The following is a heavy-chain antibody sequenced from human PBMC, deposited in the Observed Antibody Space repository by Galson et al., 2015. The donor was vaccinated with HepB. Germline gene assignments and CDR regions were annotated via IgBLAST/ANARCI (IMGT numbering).Heavy chain of an antibody. V-gene: IGHV3-74*01. CDR3: VREGSSVVTGWFDP. CDR2: ISSDGSST. Sequence: LRLSCAASGFTFNTYRMHWVRQVPGKGLVWVSRISSDGSSTTYADSVKGRFTISRDNAKNTLCLQMSSLRAEDTAVYYCVREGSSVVTGWFDPWGQGTLVTVSS. D-gene: IGHD5-18*01. CDR1: GFTFNTYR. J-gene: IGHJ5*02.